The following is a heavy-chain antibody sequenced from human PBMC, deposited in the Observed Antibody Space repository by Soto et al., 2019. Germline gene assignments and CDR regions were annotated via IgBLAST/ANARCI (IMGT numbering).Heavy chain of an antibody. Sequence: EEQLVESGGGLVQPGGSLRLSCAASGLTFSSYWMTWVRQAPGKGLEWVANIREDGGEKNYVDSVKGRFTISRDNAKNSLYLQMNSLRVVDTAVYYCARGEVIVVDPWGQGTLVTVSS. CDR3: ARGEVIVVDP. CDR1: GLTFSSYW. J-gene: IGHJ5*02. D-gene: IGHD3-16*02. V-gene: IGHV3-7*01. CDR2: IREDGGEK.